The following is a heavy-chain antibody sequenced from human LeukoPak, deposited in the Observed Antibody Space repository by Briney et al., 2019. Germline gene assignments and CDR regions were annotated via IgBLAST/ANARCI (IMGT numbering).Heavy chain of an antibody. V-gene: IGHV4-34*01. CDR1: GGSFSGYY. Sequence: SETLSLTCAVYGGSFSGYYWSWIRQPPGKGLEWIGEINHSGSTNYNPSLKSRVTISVDTSKNQFSLKLGSVTAADTAVYYCARGRSYFAFGIWGQGTMVTVSS. D-gene: IGHD5-18*01. J-gene: IGHJ3*02. CDR3: ARGRSYFAFGI. CDR2: INHSGST.